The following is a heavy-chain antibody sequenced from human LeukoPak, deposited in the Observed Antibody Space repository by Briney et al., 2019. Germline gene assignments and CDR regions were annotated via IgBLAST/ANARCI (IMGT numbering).Heavy chain of an antibody. V-gene: IGHV3-48*01. CDR2: ISSSSSTI. J-gene: IGHJ2*01. CDR3: AKVGTMGRGWYFDL. Sequence: PGGSLRLSYAASGFTFSSYSMNWVRQAPGKGLEWVSYISSSSSTIYYADSVKGRFTISRDNAKNSLYLQMNSLRAEDTAVYYCAKVGTMGRGWYFDLWGRGTLVTVSS. D-gene: IGHD3-10*01. CDR1: GFTFSSYS.